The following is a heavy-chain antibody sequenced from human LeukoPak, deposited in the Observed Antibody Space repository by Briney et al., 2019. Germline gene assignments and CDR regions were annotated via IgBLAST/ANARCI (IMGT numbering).Heavy chain of an antibody. J-gene: IGHJ3*02. CDR2: ISSSSSDI. CDR3: ASLTRWLQWEKGDAFDI. Sequence: GGSLRLSCAASGFTFSSYSMNWVRQAPGKGLEWVASISSSSSDIYYADSVKGRFTISRDNAKNSLYLQMNSLRAEDTAVYYCASLTRWLQWEKGDAFDIWGQGTMVTVSS. CDR1: GFTFSSYS. V-gene: IGHV3-21*01. D-gene: IGHD5-24*01.